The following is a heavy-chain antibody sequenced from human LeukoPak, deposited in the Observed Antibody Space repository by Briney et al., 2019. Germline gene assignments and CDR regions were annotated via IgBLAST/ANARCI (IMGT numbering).Heavy chain of an antibody. CDR3: ARDRSSLGLWFGELRN. CDR1: GFTLRSHW. J-gene: IGHJ4*02. Sequence: GGSLRLSCVASGFTLRSHWMHWVRQAPGKGLMWVSRINSDGSSTNYADSVKGRFTISRDNAKNTLYLQMNSLRAEDTAAYYCARDRSSLGLWFGELRNWGQGTLVTVSS. V-gene: IGHV3-74*01. CDR2: INSDGSST. D-gene: IGHD3-10*01.